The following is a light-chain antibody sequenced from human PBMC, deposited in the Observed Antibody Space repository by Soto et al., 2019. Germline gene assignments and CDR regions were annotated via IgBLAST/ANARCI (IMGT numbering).Light chain of an antibody. J-gene: IGLJ1*01. Sequence: QSVLTQPPSASGTPGQRVTISCSGSGSNIGSNTVSWFLQLPGTAPKLLIYYNNQRPSGVPDRFSGSKSGTSASLAISGLQSEDEGDFDCSSWDDSLNGYVFGTGTKLTVL. CDR3: SSWDDSLNGYV. CDR1: GSNIGSNT. V-gene: IGLV1-44*01. CDR2: YNN.